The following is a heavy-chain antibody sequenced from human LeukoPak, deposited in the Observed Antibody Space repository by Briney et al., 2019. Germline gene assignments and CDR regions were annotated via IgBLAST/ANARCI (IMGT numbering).Heavy chain of an antibody. J-gene: IGHJ5*02. CDR3: ARHVYGSGSSNWFDP. Sequence: SETLSLTCTVSGGSLSSYYWSWIRQPPGKGLEWIGYIYYSGSTNYNPSLKSRVTISVDTSKNQFSLKLSSVTAADTAVYYCARHVYGSGSSNWFDPWGQGTLVTVSS. CDR2: IYYSGST. V-gene: IGHV4-59*08. CDR1: GGSLSSYY. D-gene: IGHD3-10*01.